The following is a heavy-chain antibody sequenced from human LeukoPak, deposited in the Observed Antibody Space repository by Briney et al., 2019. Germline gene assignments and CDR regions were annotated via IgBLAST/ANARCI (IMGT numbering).Heavy chain of an antibody. CDR3: ARNYDFWSGYNRNWFDP. Sequence: ASVKVSCKASGYTFTSYGISWVQQAPGQGLEWMGWISAYNGNTNYAQKLQGRVTMTTDTSTSTAYMELRSLRSDDTAVYYCARNYDFWSGYNRNWFDPWGQGTLVTVSS. CDR2: ISAYNGNT. D-gene: IGHD3-3*01. V-gene: IGHV1-18*01. J-gene: IGHJ5*02. CDR1: GYTFTSYG.